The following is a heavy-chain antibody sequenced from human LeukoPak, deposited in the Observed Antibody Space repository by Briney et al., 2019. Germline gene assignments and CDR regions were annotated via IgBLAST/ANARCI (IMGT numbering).Heavy chain of an antibody. J-gene: IGHJ4*02. CDR3: AKERSFGTWLGDY. CDR1: GFTSSSYA. CDR2: ISGSDAGT. V-gene: IGHV3-23*01. D-gene: IGHD2/OR15-2a*01. Sequence: GGSLILSCAASGFTSSSYAMTWVRQAPGKGLEWVSAISGSDAGTYYADSVMGRFTISRDNSKNTLYLQMNSLRAEDTAIYYCAKERSFGTWLGDYWGQGTLVTVSS.